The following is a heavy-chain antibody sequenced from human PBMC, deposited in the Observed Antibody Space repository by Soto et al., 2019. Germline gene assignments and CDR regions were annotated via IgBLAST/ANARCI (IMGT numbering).Heavy chain of an antibody. J-gene: IGHJ1*01. D-gene: IGHD6-6*01. CDR2: ISSSSSYI. V-gene: IGHV3-21*01. CDR3: ARDPSPYSRSSYFQH. CDR1: GFTFSSYS. Sequence: EVQLVESGGGLVKPGGSLRLSCAASGFTFSSYSMNWVRQAPGKGLEWVSSISSSSSYIYYADSVKGRFTISRDNAKNSLYLQMNSLRAEDTAVYYCARDPSPYSRSSYFQHWGQGTLVAVSS.